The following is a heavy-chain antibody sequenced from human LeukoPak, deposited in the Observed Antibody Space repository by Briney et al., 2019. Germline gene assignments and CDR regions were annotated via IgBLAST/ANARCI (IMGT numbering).Heavy chain of an antibody. CDR2: ISTSSSTI. Sequence: GGSLRLSCAASGFTFSSYSMNWVRQAPGKGLEWVSYISTSSSTIYYADSVKGRLTISRDNAKNSLYLQMNSLRDEDTAVYYCARGRGYSSSWYANSYADYWGQGTLVTVSS. J-gene: IGHJ4*02. V-gene: IGHV3-48*02. CDR1: GFTFSSYS. D-gene: IGHD6-13*01. CDR3: ARGRGYSSSWYANSYADY.